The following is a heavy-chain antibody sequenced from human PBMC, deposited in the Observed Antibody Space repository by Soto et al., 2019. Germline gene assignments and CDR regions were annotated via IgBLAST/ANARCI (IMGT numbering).Heavy chain of an antibody. CDR1: GFTFSTYG. V-gene: IGHV3-33*01. CDR3: VRDTPGYATDP. CDR2: IWYDGSNK. D-gene: IGHD2-15*01. J-gene: IGHJ5*02. Sequence: QVQLVESGGGVVQPGRSLRLSCAASGFTFSTYGMHWVRQAPGKGLEWVAVIWYDGSNKYYADSVKGRFTVSRDNSKNTLYLQMNSLRAEDTAVYYCVRDTPGYATDPWGQGTLVTVSS.